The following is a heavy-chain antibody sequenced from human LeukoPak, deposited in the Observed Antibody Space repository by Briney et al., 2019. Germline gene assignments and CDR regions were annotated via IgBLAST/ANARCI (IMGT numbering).Heavy chain of an antibody. D-gene: IGHD4-17*01. J-gene: IGHJ5*02. Sequence: GGSLRLSPEASGLTSSTNDYHWVRQATGKVLEWVSGVRSAGDISDANSAKSRFTLSREGAKNSLLLQTNSLIVEDTAVYYCTRGHYVGFDPWGQGVLVTVSS. CDR1: GLTSSTND. CDR2: VRSAGDI. V-gene: IGHV3-13*01. CDR3: TRGHYVGFDP.